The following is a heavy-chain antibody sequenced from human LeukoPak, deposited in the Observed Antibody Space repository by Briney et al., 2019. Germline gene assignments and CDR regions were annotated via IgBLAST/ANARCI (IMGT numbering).Heavy chain of an antibody. D-gene: IGHD4-11*01. CDR2: ISAYNGNT. CDR3: ARDLTTVTTNWFDP. J-gene: IGHJ5*02. Sequence: ASVKVSCKASGYTFTSYGISWVRQAPGQGLEWMGWISAYNGNTNYAQKLQGRVTMTTDTSTSTAYMELRSLRSDDTAVYYCARDLTTVTTNWFDPWGQGTLVTVYS. CDR1: GYTFTSYG. V-gene: IGHV1-18*01.